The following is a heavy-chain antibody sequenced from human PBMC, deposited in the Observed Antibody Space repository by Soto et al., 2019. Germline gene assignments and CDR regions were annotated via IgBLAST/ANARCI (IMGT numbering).Heavy chain of an antibody. J-gene: IGHJ4*02. CDR1: GGSITSSGSA. Sequence: SETLSLTCNASGGSITSSGSAWGWIRQSPGKGLEWIGTIDYSGNIYYIPSLKSRITISVDTSKNQISLKLRSLTAADTAVYYSARHIRNQGFKYYFGSWGQGTLVTVSS. CDR2: IDYSGNI. V-gene: IGHV4-39*01. CDR3: ARHIRNQGFKYYFGS.